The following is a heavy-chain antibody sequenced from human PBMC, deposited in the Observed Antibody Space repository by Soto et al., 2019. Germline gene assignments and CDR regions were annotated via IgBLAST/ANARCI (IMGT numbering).Heavy chain of an antibody. D-gene: IGHD6-19*01. Sequence: KVSCKASGYTFTGYYMHWVRQAPGRGLEWMGWINPNSGGTNYAQKFQGWVTMTRDTSISTAYMELSRLRPDDTPVYYCARDSGQWQLDYWGQGTRVTVSS. CDR2: INPNSGGT. CDR1: GYTFTGYY. J-gene: IGHJ4*02. CDR3: ARDSGQWQLDY. V-gene: IGHV1-2*04.